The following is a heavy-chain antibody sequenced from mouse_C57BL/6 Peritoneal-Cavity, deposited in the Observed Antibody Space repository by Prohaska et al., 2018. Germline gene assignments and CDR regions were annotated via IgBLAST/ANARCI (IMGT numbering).Heavy chain of an antibody. J-gene: IGHJ2*01. CDR2: IYPSDSET. Sequence: RPGSSVKLSCKASGYTFTRYWMHWVKHRPGQGLEWIGNIYPSDSETHYNQKFKDKATLTVDKSSSTAYMQLSSLTSEDTAVYYCARGPLYFDYWGQGTTLTVSS. CDR3: ARGPLYFDY. D-gene: IGHD6-1*01. V-gene: IGHV1-61*01. CDR1: GYTFTRYW.